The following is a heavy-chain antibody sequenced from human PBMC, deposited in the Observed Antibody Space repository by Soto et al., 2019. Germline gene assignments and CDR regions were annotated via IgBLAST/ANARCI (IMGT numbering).Heavy chain of an antibody. J-gene: IGHJ6*02. V-gene: IGHV4-39*01. Sequence: QLRLQESGPRLVKPSETLSLTCTVSGDSISIGSFYWGWIRQPPGRGLGWIGSINYSGRTNNNPSLKSRVTMSVATSKNQFSLSLTSVTAADTAVYYCARHFGVWGQGTTVTVSS. CDR3: ARHFGV. D-gene: IGHD3-10*01. CDR2: INYSGRT. CDR1: GDSISIGSFY.